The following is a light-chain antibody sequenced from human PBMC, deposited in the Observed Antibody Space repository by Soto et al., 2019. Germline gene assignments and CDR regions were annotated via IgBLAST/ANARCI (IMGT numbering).Light chain of an antibody. CDR1: QSVSSSY. Sequence: EIVLTQSPGTLSLSPGERATLSCRASQSVSSSYLAWYQQKPGQAPRLLIYGASSKDTGIPDMFSGSGSGTDFTLTINKLEPEDFAEYFCQQYGSSRGTFGQGTKVEIK. V-gene: IGKV3-20*01. J-gene: IGKJ1*01. CDR3: QQYGSSRGT. CDR2: GAS.